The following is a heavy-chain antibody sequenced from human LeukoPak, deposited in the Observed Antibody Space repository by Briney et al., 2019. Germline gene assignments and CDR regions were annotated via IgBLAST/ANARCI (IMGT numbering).Heavy chain of an antibody. Sequence: SETLSLTCTVSGGSISSYYWSWLRQPPGKGLEWIGYIYYSGSTNYNPSLKSRVTISVDTSKNQFSLRLNSVTAADTAIYFCARDTKNWGQGTLVTVSS. CDR3: ARDTKN. CDR1: GGSISSYY. V-gene: IGHV4-59*12. J-gene: IGHJ1*01. D-gene: IGHD1-1*01. CDR2: IYYSGST.